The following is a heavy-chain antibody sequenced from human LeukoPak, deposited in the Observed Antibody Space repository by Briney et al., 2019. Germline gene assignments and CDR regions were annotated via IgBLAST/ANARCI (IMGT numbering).Heavy chain of an antibody. Sequence: ASVKVSCKASGYTFTSYAMNWVRQAPGQGLEWMGWINTNTGNPTYAQGFTGRFVFSLDTSVSTAYLQTSSLKAEDTAVYYCARVDSSGWQYYFDYWGQGTLVTVPS. CDR2: INTNTGNP. J-gene: IGHJ4*02. D-gene: IGHD6-19*01. CDR1: GYTFTSYA. V-gene: IGHV7-4-1*02. CDR3: ARVDSSGWQYYFDY.